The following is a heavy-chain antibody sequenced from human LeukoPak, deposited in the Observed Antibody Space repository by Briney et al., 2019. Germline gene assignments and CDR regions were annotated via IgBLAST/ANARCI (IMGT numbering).Heavy chain of an antibody. CDR3: AREDTVGARRPMGELYFDY. CDR1: GFTFSSYW. J-gene: IGHJ4*02. CDR2: IKQDGSEK. D-gene: IGHD1-26*01. V-gene: IGHV3-7*01. Sequence: PGGSLRLSCAASGFTFSSYWMSWVRQAPGKGLEWVANIKQDGSEKYYVDSVKGRFTISRDNAKNSLYLQMNSLRAEDTAVYYCAREDTVGARRPMGELYFDYWGQGTLVTVSS.